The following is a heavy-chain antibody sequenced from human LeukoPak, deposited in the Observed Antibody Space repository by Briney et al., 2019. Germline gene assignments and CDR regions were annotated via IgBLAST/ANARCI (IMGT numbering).Heavy chain of an antibody. J-gene: IGHJ4*02. CDR2: INHSGST. CDR3: ARGLISLGAKGYFDY. D-gene: IGHD2-21*01. V-gene: IGHV4-34*01. Sequence: PSETLSLTCAVYCGSFSGYYWSWIRQPPGKGLEWIGEINHSGSTNYNPSLKSRVTISVDTSKNQFSLKLSSVTAADTAVYYCARGLISLGAKGYFDYWGQGTLVTVSS. CDR1: CGSFSGYY.